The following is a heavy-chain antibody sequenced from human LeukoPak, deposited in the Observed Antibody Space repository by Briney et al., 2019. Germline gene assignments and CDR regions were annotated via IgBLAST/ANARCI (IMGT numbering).Heavy chain of an antibody. CDR2: ISSSGSYI. Sequence: WGSLRLSCAASRFTFSSYSMNWVRQDPGKGLECVSSISSSGSYIYYADSVKGRFTISRDNARNSLYLQMNSLRAEDTAVYYCARVGPWVNPDYYYHYMDVWGKGTTVTVSS. V-gene: IGHV3-21*01. CDR3: ARVGPWVNPDYYYHYMDV. CDR1: RFTFSSYS. J-gene: IGHJ6*03. D-gene: IGHD1-14*01.